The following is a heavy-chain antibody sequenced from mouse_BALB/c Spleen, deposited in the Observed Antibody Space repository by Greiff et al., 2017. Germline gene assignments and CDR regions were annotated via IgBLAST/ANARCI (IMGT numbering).Heavy chain of an antibody. CDR3: ARGGTMITRDYAMDY. CDR1: GYAFTSYN. J-gene: IGHJ4*01. Sequence: VQLQQSGPELVKPGASVKVSCKASGYAFTSYNMYWVKQSHGKSLEWIGYIDPYNGGTNYNQKFKGKATMTVDKSSSTAYMELARLTSEDSAVYYCARGGTMITRDYAMDYWGQGTSVTVSS. D-gene: IGHD2-4*01. CDR2: IDPYNGGT. V-gene: IGHV1S135*01.